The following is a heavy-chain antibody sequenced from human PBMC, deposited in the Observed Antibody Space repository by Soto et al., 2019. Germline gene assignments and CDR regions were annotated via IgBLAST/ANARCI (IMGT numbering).Heavy chain of an antibody. Sequence: ASVKVSCKASGYTFTSYYLHSLQQSPGQGLEWMGIINPSGGSTSYAQKFQGRVTMTRDTSTSTVYMELSSLRSEDTAVYYCARVSRYYYSNYWFDPWGQGTLVTV. CDR1: GYTFTSYY. V-gene: IGHV1-46*01. J-gene: IGHJ5*02. CDR3: ARVSRYYYSNYWFDP. D-gene: IGHD4-4*01. CDR2: INPSGGST.